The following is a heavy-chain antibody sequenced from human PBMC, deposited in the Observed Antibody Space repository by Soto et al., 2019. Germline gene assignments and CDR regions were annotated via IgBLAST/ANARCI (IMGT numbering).Heavy chain of an antibody. Sequence: PGGSLRLSCAASGFTFSSYDMHWVRQATGKSLEWVSAIGPAGDPYYPGSVKGRFTISRENAKNSLYLQMNSLRAGDTAVYYCARGGGGQRYKGPDYYGMDVWGQGTTVTVSS. J-gene: IGHJ6*02. V-gene: IGHV3-13*05. D-gene: IGHD3-9*01. CDR3: ARGGGGQRYKGPDYYGMDV. CDR2: IGPAGDP. CDR1: GFTFSSYD.